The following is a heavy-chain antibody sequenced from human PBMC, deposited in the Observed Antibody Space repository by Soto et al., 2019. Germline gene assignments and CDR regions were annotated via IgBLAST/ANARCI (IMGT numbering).Heavy chain of an antibody. CDR3: AKANGFSLSLQGDWFDP. CDR1: GFTFSDRY. Sequence: GGSLRLSCAASGFTFSDRYMDWVRQAPGKGLEWVGRTKNKANSYTTEYAASVKGRFTISRDYSRDSVYLQMNSLKTDDTAVYYCAKANGFSLSLQGDWFDPWGQGTLVTVSS. D-gene: IGHD2-8*01. J-gene: IGHJ5*02. V-gene: IGHV3-72*01. CDR2: TKNKANSYTT.